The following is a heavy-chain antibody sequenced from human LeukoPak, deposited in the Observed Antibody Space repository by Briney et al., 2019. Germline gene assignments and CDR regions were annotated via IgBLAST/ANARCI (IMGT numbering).Heavy chain of an antibody. J-gene: IGHJ4*02. CDR1: GFTFSSYG. CDR3: ASGYSYDYFDY. V-gene: IGHV3-33*01. Sequence: GGSLRLSCAASGFTFSSYGMHWVRQAPGKGLEWVAVIWYDGSNKYYADSVKGRFTISRDNSKNTLYLQMNSLRAEDTAVYYCASGYSYDYFDYWGQGTLVTVSS. CDR2: IWYDGSNK. D-gene: IGHD5-18*01.